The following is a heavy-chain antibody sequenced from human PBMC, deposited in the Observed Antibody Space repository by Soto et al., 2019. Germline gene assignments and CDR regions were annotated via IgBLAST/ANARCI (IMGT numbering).Heavy chain of an antibody. Sequence: SETLSLTCSVSGGSISSGYWTWIRQPPGKGLEWIGYIYYSGTTSYNPSLNSRVTISVDTSKNQFSLKLNSVTAADTAVYYCARESYYGSGATVVGYWGLGTLVTVSS. CDR2: IYYSGTT. CDR1: GGSISSGY. J-gene: IGHJ4*02. V-gene: IGHV4-59*01. CDR3: ARESYYGSGATVVGY. D-gene: IGHD3-10*01.